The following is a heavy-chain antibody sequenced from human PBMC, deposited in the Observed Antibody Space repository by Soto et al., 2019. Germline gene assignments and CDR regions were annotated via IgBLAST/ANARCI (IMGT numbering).Heavy chain of an antibody. CDR1: GGTFSSYA. CDR2: IIPIFGTA. Sequence: QVQLVQSGAEVKKPGSSVKVSCKASGGTFSSYAISWVRQAPGQGLEWMGGIIPIFGTANYAQKFQGRVTITADKSTSTAYMELSSLRSEDTAVYYCARDMGYCSSTSCSLFDYWGQGTLVTVSS. CDR3: ARDMGYCSSTSCSLFDY. V-gene: IGHV1-69*06. D-gene: IGHD2-2*01. J-gene: IGHJ4*02.